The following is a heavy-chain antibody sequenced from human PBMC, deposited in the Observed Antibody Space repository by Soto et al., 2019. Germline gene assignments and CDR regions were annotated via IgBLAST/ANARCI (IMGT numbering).Heavy chain of an antibody. D-gene: IGHD2-8*01. Sequence: GASVKVSCKASGYTFTSYGISWVRQAPGQGLEWMGWISAYNGNTNYAQKLQGRVTMTTDTSTSTAYMELRSLRSDDTAVYYCARMVYATLYYYYGMDVWGQGTTVTVSS. CDR3: ARMVYATLYYYYGMDV. V-gene: IGHV1-18*04. J-gene: IGHJ6*02. CDR2: ISAYNGNT. CDR1: GYTFTSYG.